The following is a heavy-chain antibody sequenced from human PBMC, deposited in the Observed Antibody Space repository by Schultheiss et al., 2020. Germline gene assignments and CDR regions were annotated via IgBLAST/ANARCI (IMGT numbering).Heavy chain of an antibody. CDR2: IWYDGSNK. CDR3: ARDRGVNLPFLC. CDR1: GFTFSSHH. Sequence: GGSLRLSCAASGFTFSSHHMDWVRQAPGKGLEWVAVIWYDGSNKYYADSVKGRFTISRDNSKNTLYLQMNSLRVEDTAIYYCARDRGVNLPFLCWGQGTLVTVSS. V-gene: IGHV3-33*08. J-gene: IGHJ4*02. D-gene: IGHD3-10*01.